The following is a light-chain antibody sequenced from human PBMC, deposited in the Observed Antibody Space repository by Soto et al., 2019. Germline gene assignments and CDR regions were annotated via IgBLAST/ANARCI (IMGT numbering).Light chain of an antibody. V-gene: IGKV4-1*01. CDR3: QQYYGTPRT. Sequence: DIVMTQSPDSLAVSLGGWATINCKSSQSVLYSSNNKNYLAWYQQKPGQPPKLLIYGASTRESGVPDRFSGSGSGTDFTLTISRLQAEDVAVYYCQQYYGTPRTF. CDR2: GAS. J-gene: IGKJ1*01. CDR1: QSVLYSSNNKNY.